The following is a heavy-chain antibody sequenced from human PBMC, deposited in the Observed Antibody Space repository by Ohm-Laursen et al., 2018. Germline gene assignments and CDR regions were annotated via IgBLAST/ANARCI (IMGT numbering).Heavy chain of an antibody. V-gene: IGHV1-8*01. CDR1: GYTFTSYD. CDR3: ARALLYDSSGSWGY. CDR2: MNPNSGNT. Sequence: GDSVKVSCKASGYTFTSYDINWVRQATGQGLEWMGWMNPNSGNTGYAQKFQGRVTMTRNTSISTAYMELSSLRSEDTAVYYCARALLYDSSGSWGYWGQGTLVTVSS. D-gene: IGHD3-22*01. J-gene: IGHJ4*02.